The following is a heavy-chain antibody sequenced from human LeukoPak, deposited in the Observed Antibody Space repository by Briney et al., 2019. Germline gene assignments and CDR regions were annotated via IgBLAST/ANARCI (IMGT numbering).Heavy chain of an antibody. V-gene: IGHV3-53*01. Sequence: GGSLRLSCAASGLSVSSNYMSWVRQAPGKGLEWVYAIYIGGSTYYADSVKGRFTVSIDNAKNAMYLQMNSLRAEDTAVYYWARALCYHDSSTDGPDYWGQGTRVTVSS. D-gene: IGHD3-22*01. CDR2: IYIGGST. J-gene: IGHJ4*02. CDR3: ARALCYHDSSTDGPDY. CDR1: GLSVSSNY.